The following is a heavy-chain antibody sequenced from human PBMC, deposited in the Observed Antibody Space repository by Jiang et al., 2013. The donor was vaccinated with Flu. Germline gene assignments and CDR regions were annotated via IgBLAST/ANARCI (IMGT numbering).Heavy chain of an antibody. Sequence: TVSGGSISSSSYVLGLDPPAPRKGLEWIGSIYYSGSTYYNPSLKSRVTISVDTSKNQFSLKLSSVTAADTAVYYCARHYVGEEYYGSGAVIDYWGQGTLVTVSS. CDR3: ARHYVGEEYYGSGAVIDY. CDR1: GGSISSSSYV. J-gene: IGHJ4*02. CDR2: IYYSGST. D-gene: IGHD3-10*01. V-gene: IGHV4-39*01.